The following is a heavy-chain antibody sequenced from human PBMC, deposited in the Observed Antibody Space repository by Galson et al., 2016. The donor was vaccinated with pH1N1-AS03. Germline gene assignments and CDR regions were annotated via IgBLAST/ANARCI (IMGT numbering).Heavy chain of an antibody. CDR3: ARDLGELLGWFDP. CDR2: IYYSGST. D-gene: IGHD1-26*01. J-gene: IGHJ5*02. V-gene: IGHV4-59*01. Sequence: TLSLTCTVSGGSISNYYWTWIRQPPGKGLEWIGYIYYSGSTNYNPSLKSRVTISVDTSKNQFSLKLGSVTAADTAVYYCARDLGELLGWFDPWGQGTLVTVS. CDR1: GGSISNYY.